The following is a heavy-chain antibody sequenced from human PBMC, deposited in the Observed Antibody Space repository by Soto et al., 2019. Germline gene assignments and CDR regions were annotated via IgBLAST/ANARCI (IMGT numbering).Heavy chain of an antibody. V-gene: IGHV3-30*18. CDR1: GFSVRNSG. CDR2: ISHDGLNT. J-gene: IGHJ5*02. D-gene: IGHD2-8*02. CDR3: TKAGGILSTPHDP. Sequence: GGSLRTSFGASGFSVRNSGLPCVRHAPGKALEVVALISHDGLNTYYADSVRGRFTVSIDNSKDTLSLQMNSLKDEDTALYYCTKAGGILSTPHDPWGQGSLVTVSS.